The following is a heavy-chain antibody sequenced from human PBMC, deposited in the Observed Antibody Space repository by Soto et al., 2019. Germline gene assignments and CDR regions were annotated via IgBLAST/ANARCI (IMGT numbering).Heavy chain of an antibody. J-gene: IGHJ6*02. CDR3: ARERKFDFWRKGLDV. CDR2: MDPNSGVT. CDR1: GYTFTSHD. V-gene: IGHV1-8*01. D-gene: IGHD3-3*01. Sequence: QVQLVQSGAEVKKPGASVKVSCKASGYTFTSHDIKWVRQATGQGLEWMGWMDPNSGVTGYAQKFQGRVTMTRNTSTNTAHMELRSLTSDDTAVYYCARERKFDFWRKGLDVWCQGTTVTVSS.